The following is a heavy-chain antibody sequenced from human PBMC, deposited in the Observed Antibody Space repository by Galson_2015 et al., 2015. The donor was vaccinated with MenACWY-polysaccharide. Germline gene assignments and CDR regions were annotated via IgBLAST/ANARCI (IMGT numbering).Heavy chain of an antibody. CDR2: ISYDGSNK. D-gene: IGHD6-19*01. Sequence: SLRLSCAASGFTFSSYGMHWVRQAPGKGLEWVAVISYDGSNKYYADSVKGRFTISRDNAKNSLYLQMNSLRAEDTAVYYCARVHWSGWEMGGGEDYWGQGTLVTVSS. V-gene: IGHV3-30*03. CDR3: ARVHWSGWEMGGGEDY. J-gene: IGHJ4*02. CDR1: GFTFSSYG.